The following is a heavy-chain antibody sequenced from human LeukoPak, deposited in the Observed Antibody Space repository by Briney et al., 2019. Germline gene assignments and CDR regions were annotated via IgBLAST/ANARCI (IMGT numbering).Heavy chain of an antibody. CDR2: INPSGGST. V-gene: IGHV1-46*01. J-gene: IGHJ4*02. CDR1: GYTFTSYY. CDR3: AANTATNGVDY. D-gene: IGHD5-24*01. Sequence: ASVKVSCKASGYTFTSYYMHWVRQAPGQRLEWMGIINPSGGSTSYAQKFQGRVTMTRDMSTSTVYMELSSLRSEDTAVYYCAANTATNGVDYWGQGTLVTVSS.